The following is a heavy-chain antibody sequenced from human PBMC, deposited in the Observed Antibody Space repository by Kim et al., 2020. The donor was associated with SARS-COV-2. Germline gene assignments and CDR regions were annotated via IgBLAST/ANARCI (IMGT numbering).Heavy chain of an antibody. J-gene: IGHJ6*03. Sequence: SETLSLTCTVSGGSISSYYWSWIRQPPGKGLEWIGYIYYSGSTNYNPSLKSRVTISVDTSKNQFSLKLSSVTAADTAVYYCARSGYCSGGSCYSGKYYYYYMDVWGKGTTVTVSS. CDR3: ARSGYCSGGSCYSGKYYYYYMDV. CDR2: IYYSGST. D-gene: IGHD2-15*01. V-gene: IGHV4-59*01. CDR1: GGSISSYY.